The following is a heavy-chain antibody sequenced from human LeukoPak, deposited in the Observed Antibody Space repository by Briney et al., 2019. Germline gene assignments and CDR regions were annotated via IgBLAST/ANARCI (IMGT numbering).Heavy chain of an antibody. CDR1: GFTFGDYA. J-gene: IGHJ4*02. V-gene: IGHV3-49*04. CDR3: TGELGYCSSTSCLPLGY. Sequence: GGSLRLSCTASGFTFGDYAMSWVRQAPGKGLEWVGFIRSKAYGGTTEYAASVKGRFTISRDDSKSIACLQMNSLKTEDTAVYYCTGELGYCSSTSCLPLGYWGQGTLVTVSS. D-gene: IGHD2-2*01. CDR2: IRSKAYGGTT.